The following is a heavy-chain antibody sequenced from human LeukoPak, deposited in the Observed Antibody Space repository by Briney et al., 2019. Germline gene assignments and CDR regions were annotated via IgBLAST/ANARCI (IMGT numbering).Heavy chain of an antibody. V-gene: IGHV4-59*01. D-gene: IGHD2-8*01. CDR2: IYYSGSA. CDR3: ARLGNAGLDY. Sequence: SETLSLTCTFSGGSISSYYWSWIRQPPGKGLEWIGYIYYSGSANYNPSLKSRVTISLDTSKNQFSLKLSSVTAADTAVYYCARLGNAGLDYWGQGTLVTVSS. CDR1: GGSISSYY. J-gene: IGHJ4*02.